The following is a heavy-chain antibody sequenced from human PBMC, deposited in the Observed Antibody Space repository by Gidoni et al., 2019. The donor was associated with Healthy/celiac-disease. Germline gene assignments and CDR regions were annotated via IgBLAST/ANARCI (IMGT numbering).Heavy chain of an antibody. V-gene: IGHV3-30*18. CDR3: AKSQTRGAFDY. CDR2: ISYDGRNK. Sequence: QVQLVESGGGVVQPGRSLRLSCAASGLTFSSYGMHWVRQAPGKGLEWVAVISYDGRNKYYADSVKGRFTISRDNSKNTLYLQMNSLRAEDTAVYYCAKSQTRGAFDYWGQGTLVTVSS. CDR1: GLTFSSYG. J-gene: IGHJ4*02. D-gene: IGHD2-2*01.